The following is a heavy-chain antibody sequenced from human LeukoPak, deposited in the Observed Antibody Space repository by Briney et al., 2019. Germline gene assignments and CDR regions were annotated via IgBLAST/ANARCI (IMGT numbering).Heavy chain of an antibody. J-gene: IGHJ4*02. CDR3: VRDLGGRSGH. D-gene: IGHD1-26*01. V-gene: IGHV3-64*04. Sequence: PGGSLRLSCSASGFTFNRFYLHWVRQAPGKGLEFVSHISSNGATTYYADSVKGRFTISRDNSKKTLYLQMNSLRAEDTAVYYCVRDLGGRSGHWGQGTLVTVSS. CDR1: GFTFNRFY. CDR2: ISSNGATT.